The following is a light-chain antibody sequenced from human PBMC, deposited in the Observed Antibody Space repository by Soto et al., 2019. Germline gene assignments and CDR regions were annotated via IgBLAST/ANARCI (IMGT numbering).Light chain of an antibody. V-gene: IGKV1-5*03. J-gene: IGKJ1*01. Sequence: DIQMTQSPSTLSASVGDRVTIICRASQSISSWLAWYQQKPGKAPKLLISKASNLQSGVPSRFSGSGSGTEFNLTISSLQPEDFATYSCQQFNSFIWTFGRGTKVDIK. CDR1: QSISSW. CDR2: KAS. CDR3: QQFNSFIWT.